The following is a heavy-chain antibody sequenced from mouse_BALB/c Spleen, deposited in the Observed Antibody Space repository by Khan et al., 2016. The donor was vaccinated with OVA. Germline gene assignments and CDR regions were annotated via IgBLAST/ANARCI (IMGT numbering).Heavy chain of an antibody. CDR1: GFTFSSYS. J-gene: IGHJ3*01. CDR3: ASHLTGSFAY. CDR2: ISSGGDYT. D-gene: IGHD4-1*01. Sequence: EVALVESGGDLVKPGGSLKLSCAASGFTFSSYSMSWVRQTPDKRLEWVATISSGGDYTYYPDSVKGRFTISRDNAKNTLYLQMSSLKSEDTAMCYCASHLTGSFAYWGQGTLVTVSA. V-gene: IGHV5-6*01.